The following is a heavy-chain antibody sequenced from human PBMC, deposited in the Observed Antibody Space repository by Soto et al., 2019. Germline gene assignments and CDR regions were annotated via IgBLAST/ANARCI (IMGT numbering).Heavy chain of an antibody. CDR3: AREDAARIERWFDA. V-gene: IGHV4-31*11. CDR1: GGSIISASYS. CDR2: IYSSGST. J-gene: IGHJ5*02. Sequence: QVQLQESGPRLVKPSQTLSLSGAVSGGSIISASYSWNWLRQYPGRGLEWIVHIYSSGSTYYNPSLKSRVSISVDTSDNQFSLKLTAVTAADTAVYFCAREDAARIERWFDAWGQGILVTVSS. D-gene: IGHD6-6*01.